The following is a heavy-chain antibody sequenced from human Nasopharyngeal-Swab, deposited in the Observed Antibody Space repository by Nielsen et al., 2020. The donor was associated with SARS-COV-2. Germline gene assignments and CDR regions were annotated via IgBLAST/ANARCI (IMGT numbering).Heavy chain of an antibody. V-gene: IGHV4-34*01. D-gene: IGHD3-22*01. Sequence: WSRQPPGKGLEWSGEVSHGGSTNSNPTLKSRVTMTVDTSKNQFPLNLGSVTAADTAVYYCARGDSDSPDYSPRVFDYWGQGTLVTVSS. CDR3: ARGDSDSPDYSPRVFDY. J-gene: IGHJ4*02. CDR2: VSHGGST.